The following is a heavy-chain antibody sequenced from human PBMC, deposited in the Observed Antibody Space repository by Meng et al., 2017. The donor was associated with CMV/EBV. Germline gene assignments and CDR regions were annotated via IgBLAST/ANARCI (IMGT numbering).Heavy chain of an antibody. J-gene: IGHJ6*02. CDR2: IRYDGSNK. V-gene: IGHV3-30*02. Sequence: GGSLRLSCAASGFSFSSYGMSWVRQAPGKGLEWVAFIRYDGSNKYYADSVKGRFTISRDNSKNTLYLQMNSLRAEDTAVYYCANRWFSYDSSGYPLPYYYYGMDVWGQGTTVTVSS. CDR3: ANRWFSYDSSGYPLPYYYYGMDV. CDR1: GFSFSSYG. D-gene: IGHD3-22*01.